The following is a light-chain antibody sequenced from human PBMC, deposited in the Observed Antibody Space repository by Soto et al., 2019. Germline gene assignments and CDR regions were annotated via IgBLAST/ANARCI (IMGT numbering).Light chain of an antibody. J-gene: IGKJ1*01. Sequence: DIQMTQSPSTLSASVGDRVTITCRASQSIRSWLAWYQQKPGKAPKLLIYKASTLQSGVPSRFSGSGSGTEFTLAISSLQPDDSATYYCQQYNDNWTFGQGTKV. CDR1: QSIRSW. CDR2: KAS. CDR3: QQYNDNWT. V-gene: IGKV1-5*03.